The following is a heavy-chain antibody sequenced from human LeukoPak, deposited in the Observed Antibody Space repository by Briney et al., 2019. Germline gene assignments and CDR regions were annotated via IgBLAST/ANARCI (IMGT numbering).Heavy chain of an antibody. CDR1: GFTFSSYA. D-gene: IGHD4-11*01. Sequence: GGSLRLSCAASGFTFSSYAMSWVRQAPGKGLEWVSAISGSGGSTYYADSVKGRFTISRDNSKNTLYLQMNSLRAEDTAVYYCAKGLLPGRNDYSNYGLDVWGKGTTVTVSS. J-gene: IGHJ6*04. V-gene: IGHV3-23*01. CDR3: AKGLLPGRNDYSNYGLDV. CDR2: ISGSGGST.